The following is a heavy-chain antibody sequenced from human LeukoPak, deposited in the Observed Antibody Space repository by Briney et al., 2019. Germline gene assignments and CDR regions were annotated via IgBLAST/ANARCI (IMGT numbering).Heavy chain of an antibody. CDR3: AREDYGGNPY. CDR2: IKQDGSEK. CDR1: GFTFSSYG. D-gene: IGHD4-23*01. J-gene: IGHJ4*02. V-gene: IGHV3-7*01. Sequence: GGSLRLSCAASGFTFSSYGMSWVRQAPGKGLEWVANIKQDGSEKYYVDSVKGRFTISRDNAKNSLYLQMNSLRAEDTAVYYCAREDYGGNPYWGQGTLVTVSS.